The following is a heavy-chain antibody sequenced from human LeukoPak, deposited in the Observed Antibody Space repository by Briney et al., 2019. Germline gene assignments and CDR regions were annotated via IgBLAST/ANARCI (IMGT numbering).Heavy chain of an antibody. CDR3: ARDQSGWYLGFYI. Sequence: GGSLRLSCEASGFTLSSYGMNWVRQAPGKGLEWVSYISDGGSSTFYADSVKGRFTSSRDNAKNSLFLQMDSLRVEDTALYYCARDQSGWYLGFYIWGQGAMVTVSS. CDR1: GFTLSSYG. CDR2: ISDGGSST. J-gene: IGHJ3*02. V-gene: IGHV3-48*03. D-gene: IGHD6-19*01.